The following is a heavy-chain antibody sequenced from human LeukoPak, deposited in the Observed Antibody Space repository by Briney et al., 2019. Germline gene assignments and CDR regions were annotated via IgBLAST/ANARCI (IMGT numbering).Heavy chain of an antibody. CDR1: GFTFKNFV. J-gene: IGHJ1*01. CDR3: AREGEMATAEYFQH. CDR2: VNDYGRST. D-gene: IGHD5-24*01. Sequence: GGSLRLSCAAYGFTFKNFVMHWVRQAPGKGLVWVSRVNDYGRSTHYADYVKGRFTVSRDNAKNSLYLQLNSLRVEDTAVYYCAREGEMATAEYFQHWGQGTLVTVSS. V-gene: IGHV3-74*01.